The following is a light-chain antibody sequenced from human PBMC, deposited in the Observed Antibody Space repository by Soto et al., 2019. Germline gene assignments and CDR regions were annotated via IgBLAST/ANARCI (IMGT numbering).Light chain of an antibody. CDR2: SNN. J-gene: IGLJ2*01. V-gene: IGLV1-47*02. Sequence: SALTEPRSACGSPGQRVFSSCSGSSSNIGGTNYAYWYQQLPGAAPKLLMHSNNLRPSGVPERISGSKSGTSASLAISGLRSEDEAVYYCASWDDRLGAVIFGGGTKVTVL. CDR1: SSNIGGTNY. CDR3: ASWDDRLGAVI.